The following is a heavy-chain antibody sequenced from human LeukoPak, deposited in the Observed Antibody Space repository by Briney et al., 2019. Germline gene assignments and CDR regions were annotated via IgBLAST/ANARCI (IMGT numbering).Heavy chain of an antibody. CDR2: IYYSGST. D-gene: IGHD6-19*01. J-gene: IGHJ4*02. V-gene: IGHV4-59*01. Sequence: SETLSLTCTVSGGSISGYYWSWIRQPPGKGLEWIGYIYYSGSTIYNPSLKSRVTISVDTSWNQFSLKVTSVTAADTAVYYCARGTSSGWYGFDFWGQGTLVTVSS. CDR1: GGSISGYY. CDR3: ARGTSSGWYGFDF.